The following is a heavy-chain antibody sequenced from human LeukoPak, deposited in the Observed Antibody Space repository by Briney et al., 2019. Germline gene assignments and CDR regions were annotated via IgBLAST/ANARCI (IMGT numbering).Heavy chain of an antibody. CDR2: IYYSGST. CDR1: GASISNYY. D-gene: IGHD3-3*01. V-gene: IGHV4-59*12. Sequence: SETLSLTCTVSGASISNYYWSWIRQPPGKGLEWIGYIYYSGSTNYNPSLKSRVTISLDTSKTQFSLKLSSVTAADTAVYYCASPPDPITIFGVVPEYYFDYWGQGTLVTVSS. J-gene: IGHJ4*02. CDR3: ASPPDPITIFGVVPEYYFDY.